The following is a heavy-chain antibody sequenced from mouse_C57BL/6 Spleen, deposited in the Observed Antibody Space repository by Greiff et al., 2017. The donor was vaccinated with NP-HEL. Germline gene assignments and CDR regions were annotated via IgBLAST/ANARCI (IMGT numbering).Heavy chain of an antibody. V-gene: IGHV1-59*01. D-gene: IGHD3-2*02. CDR1: GYTFTSYW. CDR3: ARGTDSSGYGDY. CDR2: IDPSDSYT. J-gene: IGHJ2*01. Sequence: QVQLQQPGAELVRPGTSVKLSCKASGYTFTSYWMHWVKQRPGQGLEWIGVIDPSDSYTNYNQKFKGKATLTVDTSSSTAYMQLSSLTSEDSAVYYCARGTDSSGYGDYWGQGTTLTVSS.